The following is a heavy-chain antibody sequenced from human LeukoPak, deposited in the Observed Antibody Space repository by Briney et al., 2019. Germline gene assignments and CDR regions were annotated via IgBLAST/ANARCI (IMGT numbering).Heavy chain of an antibody. V-gene: IGHV4-34*01. CDR1: GGSFSGYY. CDR3: ARRRRNGYCSGGSCSWFDP. J-gene: IGHJ5*02. Sequence: SETLSLTCAVYGGSFSGYYWSWIRQPPGKGLEWIGEINHSGSTNYNPSLKSRVTISVDTSKNQFSLKLSSVTAADTAVYYCARRRRNGYCSGGSCSWFDPWGQGTLVTVSS. CDR2: INHSGST. D-gene: IGHD2-15*01.